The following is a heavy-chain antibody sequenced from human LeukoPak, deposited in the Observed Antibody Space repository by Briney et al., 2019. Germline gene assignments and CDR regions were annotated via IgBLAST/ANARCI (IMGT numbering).Heavy chain of an antibody. CDR3: ARDLRPRPQISITMIVVVTDWFDP. J-gene: IGHJ5*02. D-gene: IGHD3-22*01. CDR2: ISSSSSYI. V-gene: IGHV3-21*01. Sequence: KLGGSLRLSCAASGFTFSSYSMNWVRQAPGKGLEWVSSISSSSSYIYYADSVKGRFIISRDNAKNSLYLQMNSLRAEDTAVYYCARDLRPRPQISITMIVVVTDWFDPWGQGTLVTVSS. CDR1: GFTFSSYS.